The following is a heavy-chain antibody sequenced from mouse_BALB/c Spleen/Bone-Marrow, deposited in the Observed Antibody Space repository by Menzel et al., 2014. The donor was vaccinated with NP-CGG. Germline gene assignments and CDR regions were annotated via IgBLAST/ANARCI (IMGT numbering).Heavy chain of an antibody. CDR2: IYPGNVNT. CDR1: GYTFTSYY. V-gene: IGHV1S56*01. Sequence: VQLQQSGPELVKPGASVMISCKASGYTFTSYYIHWVKQRPGQGLEWIGWIYPGNVNTQYNEKFMGKATLTADKSSSTAYMQLSSLTSEDSAVYFCARGITTRGGDCWGQGTTLTVSS. D-gene: IGHD2-4*01. J-gene: IGHJ2*01. CDR3: ARGITTRGGDC.